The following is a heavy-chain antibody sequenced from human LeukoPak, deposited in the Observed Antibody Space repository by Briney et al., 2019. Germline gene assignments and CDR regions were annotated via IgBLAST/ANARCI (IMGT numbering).Heavy chain of an antibody. CDR1: VFTVSSNY. Sequence: PGGSLRLSCVASVFTVSSNYMSWVRQAPGKGLEWVSVIYSGGRTYYADAVKGRFTISRDNSKNTLYLQMNSLRAEDTAVYYCARVEDFWSGYQFQHWGQGTLVTVSS. V-gene: IGHV3-66*01. D-gene: IGHD3-3*01. J-gene: IGHJ1*01. CDR2: IYSGGRT. CDR3: ARVEDFWSGYQFQH.